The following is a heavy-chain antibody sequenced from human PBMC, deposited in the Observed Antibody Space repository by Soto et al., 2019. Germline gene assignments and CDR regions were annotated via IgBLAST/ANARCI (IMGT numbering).Heavy chain of an antibody. V-gene: IGHV1-69*01. CDR1: GGTFSSYA. J-gene: IGHJ6*02. CDR3: ARDLVGAMNYYGMDV. Sequence: QVQLVQSRAEVKKPGSSVKVSCKASGGTFSSYAISWVRQAPGQGLEWMGGIIPIFGTANYAQKFQGRVTITADESTSTAYMELSSLRSEDTVVYYCARDLVGAMNYYGMDVWGQGTTVTVSS. CDR2: IIPIFGTA. D-gene: IGHD1-26*01.